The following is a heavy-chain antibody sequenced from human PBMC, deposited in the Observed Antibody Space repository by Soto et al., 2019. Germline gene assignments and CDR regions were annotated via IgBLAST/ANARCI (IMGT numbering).Heavy chain of an antibody. D-gene: IGHD6-19*01. J-gene: IGHJ4*02. Sequence: EVQLLESGGGVVQPGGSLRLSCAASGFTFRSYAMSWVRQAPGKGLEWVSAMSGSGGSTYYADSVKGRFTISRDNSKNTLYLQMNSLRAEDTAVYYCAKDSSSGWYVIAYFDYWGQGTLVTVSS. CDR3: AKDSSSGWYVIAYFDY. CDR2: MSGSGGST. V-gene: IGHV3-23*01. CDR1: GFTFRSYA.